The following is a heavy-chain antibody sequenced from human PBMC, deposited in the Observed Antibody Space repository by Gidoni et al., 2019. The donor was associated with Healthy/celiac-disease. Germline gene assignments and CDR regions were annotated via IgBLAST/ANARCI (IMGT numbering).Heavy chain of an antibody. CDR1: GFTFSSYS. CDR3: ARDFDLPFQLWLEDSLHYGMDV. D-gene: IGHD5-18*01. CDR2: ISSSSSYI. V-gene: IGHV3-21*01. Sequence: EVQLVESGGGLVKPGGSLRLSCAASGFTFSSYSMNWVRQAPGKGLEWVSSISSSSSYIYYADSVKGRFTIFRDNAKNSLYLQMNSLRAEDTAVYYCARDFDLPFQLWLEDSLHYGMDVWGQGTTVTVSS. J-gene: IGHJ6*02.